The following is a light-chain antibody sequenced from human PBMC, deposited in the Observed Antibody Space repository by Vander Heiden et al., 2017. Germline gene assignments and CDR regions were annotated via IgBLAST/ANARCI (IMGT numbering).Light chain of an antibody. Sequence: QSVLTHPPSASGTPGQRLLLSCSGSSAIVGSNSVYWYQHLPGTAPKLLIYRDFQRRSEVPDRFSASKSGTSASLAISGLRSEDEAHYYCAAWEYSLSVVFGGGTKLTVL. CDR1: SAIVGSNS. CDR2: RDF. CDR3: AAWEYSLSVV. J-gene: IGLJ2*01. V-gene: IGLV1-47*01.